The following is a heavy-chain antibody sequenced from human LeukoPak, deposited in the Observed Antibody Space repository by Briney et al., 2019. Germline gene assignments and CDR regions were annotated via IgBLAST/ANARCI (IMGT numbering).Heavy chain of an antibody. CDR1: GFTFTSYA. Sequence: GGSLRLSCAASGFTFTSYAMTWVRQAPGKGLEWVSSVGGNTYYADSVKGRFTISRDNSKNMLYLQMDSLRAGDTALYYCAKESGAGYGYGMEVWGQGTTVTVSS. J-gene: IGHJ6*02. V-gene: IGHV3-23*01. CDR3: AKESGAGYGYGMEV. D-gene: IGHD5-18*01. CDR2: VGGNT.